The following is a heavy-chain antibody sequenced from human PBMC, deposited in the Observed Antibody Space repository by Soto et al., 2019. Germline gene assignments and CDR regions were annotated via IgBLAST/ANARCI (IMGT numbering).Heavy chain of an antibody. Sequence: QVQLVQSGAEVKKPGASVKVSCKASGYTFTSYDINWVRQATGQGLEWMGWMNPNSGNTGYAQKFQGKVPMTKTTSMSTAYMELSSLRSEDTAVYYWARERGRGWLDYWGQGTLFTVSS. CDR3: ARERGRGWLDY. CDR1: GYTFTSYD. V-gene: IGHV1-8*01. CDR2: MNPNSGNT. J-gene: IGHJ4*02. D-gene: IGHD6-19*01.